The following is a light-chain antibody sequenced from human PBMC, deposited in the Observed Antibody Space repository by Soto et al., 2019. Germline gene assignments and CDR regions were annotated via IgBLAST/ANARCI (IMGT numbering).Light chain of an antibody. V-gene: IGKV1-27*01. Sequence: DIQMTQSPSSLSASVGDRVTITCRASQGISNYLAWYQQKPGKVPKLLIYAASTLQSGVPSRFSGSGSGKDFHLTLSSLPPEDVATYFCQKYNSAPFTFGPGTKVDIK. CDR2: AAS. J-gene: IGKJ3*01. CDR1: QGISNY. CDR3: QKYNSAPFT.